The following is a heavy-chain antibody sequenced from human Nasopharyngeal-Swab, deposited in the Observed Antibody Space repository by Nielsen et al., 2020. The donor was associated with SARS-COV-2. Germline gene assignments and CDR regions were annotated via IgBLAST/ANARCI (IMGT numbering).Heavy chain of an antibody. J-gene: IGHJ6*04. CDR3: ARVRPYTIFGVVLQMDV. D-gene: IGHD3-3*01. V-gene: IGHV4-34*01. CDR1: GGSFSGYY. CDR2: INHSGST. Sequence: SETLSLTCAVYGGSFSGYYWSWIRQPPGKGLEWIGEINHSGSTNYNPSLKSRVTISVDTSKNQFSLKLSSVTAADTAVYYCARVRPYTIFGVVLQMDVWGKGTTVTVSS.